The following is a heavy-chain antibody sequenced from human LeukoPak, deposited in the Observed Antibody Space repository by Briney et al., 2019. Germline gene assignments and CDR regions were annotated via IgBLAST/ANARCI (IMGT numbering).Heavy chain of an antibody. CDR2: INPNSGGT. CDR3: ARRYSCSWYFDY. D-gene: IGHD6-13*01. J-gene: IGHJ4*02. CDR1: GYTFTGYY. V-gene: IGHV1-2*02. Sequence: ASVKVSCKASGYTFTGYYMHWVRQAPGQGLEWMGWINPNSGGTNYAQKFQGRVTMTRDTSISTAYMELSRLRSDDTAVYYCARRYSCSWYFDYWGQGTLVTVSS.